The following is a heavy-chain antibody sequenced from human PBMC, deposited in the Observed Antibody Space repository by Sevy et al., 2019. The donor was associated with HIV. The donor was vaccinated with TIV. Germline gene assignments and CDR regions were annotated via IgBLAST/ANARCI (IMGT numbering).Heavy chain of an antibody. J-gene: IGHJ6*03. CDR3: AAVALTCGGDPYGNHHVMDV. CDR1: GFTFSSYN. D-gene: IGHD3-16*01. CDR2: ISYDGRSK. Sequence: GGSLRLSCAASGFTFSSYNMHWVRQAPGKGLEWVAVISYDGRSKHYADSVKGRFTISRDNAKSTLYLQMNSLRVEDTAVFYWAAVALTCGGDPYGNHHVMDVWGKGTTVTVSS. V-gene: IGHV3-30*03.